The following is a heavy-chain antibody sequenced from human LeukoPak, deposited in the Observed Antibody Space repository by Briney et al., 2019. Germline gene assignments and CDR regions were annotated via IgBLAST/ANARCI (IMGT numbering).Heavy chain of an antibody. V-gene: IGHV4-59*01. CDR1: GGSISSYY. CDR2: MYYSGRT. Sequence: SETLSLTCTVSGGSISSYYWSWIRQPPGRGLEWIGYMYYSGRTNYNPSLKSRVTISINTSKNQFSLRLSSVTAADTAVYYCTRGSDYGDYWGQGTLVTVSS. CDR3: TRGSDYGDY. D-gene: IGHD3-3*01. J-gene: IGHJ4*02.